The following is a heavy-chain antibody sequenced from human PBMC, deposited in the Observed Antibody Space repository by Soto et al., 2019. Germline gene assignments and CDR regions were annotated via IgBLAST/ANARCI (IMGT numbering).Heavy chain of an antibody. CDR1: GGSISSGDYY. Sequence: SETLSLTCTVSGGSISSGDYYWSWIRQPPGKGLEWIGYIYYSGSTYYNPSLKSRVTISVDTSKNQFSLKLSSVTAADTAVYYCARDRNLGGNGNWGQGTLVTVSS. CDR2: IYYSGST. V-gene: IGHV4-30-4*01. CDR3: ARDRNLGGNGN. D-gene: IGHD5-12*01. J-gene: IGHJ4*02.